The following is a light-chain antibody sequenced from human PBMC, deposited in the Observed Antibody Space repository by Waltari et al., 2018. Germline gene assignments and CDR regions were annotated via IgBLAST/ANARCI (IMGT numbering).Light chain of an antibody. CDR1: RGDIGGSDF. Sequence: QSALTQPASVSASPGQSITISCPGTRGDIGGSDFVSWYQHHPGRAPKVLIFDVNHRPSGISDRFSGSKSGNTASLTISGLQAEDDADYYCSSPSTNNVVVFGGGTKVTVL. CDR3: SSPSTNNVVV. CDR2: DVN. J-gene: IGLJ2*01. V-gene: IGLV2-14*01.